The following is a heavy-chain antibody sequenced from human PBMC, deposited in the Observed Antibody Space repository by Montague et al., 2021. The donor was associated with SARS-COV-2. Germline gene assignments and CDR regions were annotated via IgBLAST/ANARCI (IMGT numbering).Heavy chain of an antibody. CDR2: VHCRGXX. D-gene: IGHD2-15*01. Sequence: SETLSPTCDVSGGSVYSNADHLNSDYWAWVRQSPGRGLEWIGSVHCRGXXWQNPSFRGRLTMSVDTSKNSVSLRLTSVPAADTAMYYCTGQRWRGRFDPWGLGTLVIVSS. J-gene: IGHJ5*02. CDR3: TGQRWRGRFDP. V-gene: IGHV4-39*01. CDR1: GGSVYSNADHLNSDY.